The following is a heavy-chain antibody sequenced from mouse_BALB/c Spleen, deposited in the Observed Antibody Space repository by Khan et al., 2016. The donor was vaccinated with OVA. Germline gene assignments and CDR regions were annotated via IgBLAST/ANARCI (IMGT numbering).Heavy chain of an antibody. CDR1: GYTFTSYW. D-gene: IGHD1-3*01. J-gene: IGHJ3*01. CDR2: INPSTGYT. Sequence: QVQLQQSGAELAKPGASVKMSCKASGYTFTSYWMHWVKQRPGQGLEWIGYINPSTGYTEYNQRFKDKATLTADKSSSTAYMQLSSLTSEESEVYYYANQESISAWLNYWGQGTLVTVSA. CDR3: ANQESISAWLNY. V-gene: IGHV1-7*01.